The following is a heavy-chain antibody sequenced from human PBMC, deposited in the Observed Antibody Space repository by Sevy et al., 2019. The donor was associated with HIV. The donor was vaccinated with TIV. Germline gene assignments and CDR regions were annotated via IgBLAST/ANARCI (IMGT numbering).Heavy chain of an antibody. CDR2: IGVYNGNA. D-gene: IGHD3-10*01. V-gene: IGHV1-18*04. Sequence: ASVKVSCKASGYNFASDGFSWVRQAPGQGLEWMGWIGVYNGNAKYAQVFQDRFTMTTDTSTSTAYMELRSLRSDDTAVYYCARVPTYYYSSATYFDYWGQGTLVTVSS. CDR1: GYNFASDG. J-gene: IGHJ4*02. CDR3: ARVPTYYYSSATYFDY.